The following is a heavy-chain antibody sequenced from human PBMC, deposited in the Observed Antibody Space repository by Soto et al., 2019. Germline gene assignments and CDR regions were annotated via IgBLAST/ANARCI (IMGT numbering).Heavy chain of an antibody. D-gene: IGHD1-1*01. CDR1: GYTFSTYW. J-gene: IGHJ6*02. CDR2: IYPGDSHT. V-gene: IGHV5-51*01. CDR3: ARGQRGVLVYYYYGMDV. Sequence: GESLKISCKGSGYTFSTYWIGWVRQMPGKGLEWMGIIYPGDSHTRYSPSFQGQVTISADKSISTAYLQWSSLKASDTAMYYCARGQRGVLVYYYYGMDVWGQGTTVTVS.